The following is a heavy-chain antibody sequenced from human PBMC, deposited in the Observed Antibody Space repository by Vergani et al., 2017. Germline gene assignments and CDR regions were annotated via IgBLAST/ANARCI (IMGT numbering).Heavy chain of an antibody. CDR2: IRYDGSSE. CDR1: GFTLNTYG. D-gene: IGHD2/OR15-2a*01. J-gene: IGHJ6*01. CDR3: ANSVIAGNVGVAYFGMDV. V-gene: IGHV3-30*02. Sequence: QVQILQSGGGVVQPGGSLRLSCTLSGFTLNTYGIHWVRQAPGKGLEWVSFIRYDGSSEYYGDSVKGRFTISRDKSQNTVNLQMNSLRTEDTAVYFCANSVIAGNVGVAYFGMDVLRRRTTVTVSS.